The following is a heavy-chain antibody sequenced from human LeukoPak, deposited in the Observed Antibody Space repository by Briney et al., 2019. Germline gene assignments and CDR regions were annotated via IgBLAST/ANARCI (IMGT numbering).Heavy chain of an antibody. CDR3: ARGGITGTSDAFDI. CDR2: IKEDGSAK. J-gene: IGHJ3*02. D-gene: IGHD1-20*01. V-gene: IGHV3-7*01. Sequence: GSLRLSCAASGFTFSSYGMHWVRQAPGKGLEWVANIKEDGSAKYYVDSVKGRFTISRDNAKKSLFLQMNSLRVEDTAVYYCARGGITGTSDAFDIWGQGTMVTVSS. CDR1: GFTFSSYG.